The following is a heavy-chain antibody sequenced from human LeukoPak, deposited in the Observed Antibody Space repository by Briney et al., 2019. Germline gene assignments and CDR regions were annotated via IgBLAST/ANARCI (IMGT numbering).Heavy chain of an antibody. CDR3: ARVTEWSFDD. V-gene: IGHV3-72*01. J-gene: IGHJ4*02. Sequence: PGGSLRLSCAVSGFNFSDHYMDWVRQAPGKGLEWVGRSRNKANSYSTEYAASVKGRFTISRDDSKNSLYLQMGSLKGEDTAVYYCARVTEWSFDDWGQGTLVTVSS. D-gene: IGHD3-3*01. CDR1: GFNFSDHY. CDR2: SRNKANSYST.